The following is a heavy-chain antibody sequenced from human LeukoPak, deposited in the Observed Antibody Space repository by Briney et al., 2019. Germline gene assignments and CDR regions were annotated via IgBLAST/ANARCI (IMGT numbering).Heavy chain of an antibody. J-gene: IGHJ4*02. Sequence: GGSLRLSCAASGFTFSDYYMSWIRQAPGKGLEWVSYISSSGSTIYYADSVKGRFTISRDNAKNSLYLQMNSLRAEDTAVCYCARAYCGGDCYADYWGQGTLVTVSS. D-gene: IGHD2-21*02. CDR1: GFTFSDYY. CDR2: ISSSGSTI. CDR3: ARAYCGGDCYADY. V-gene: IGHV3-11*01.